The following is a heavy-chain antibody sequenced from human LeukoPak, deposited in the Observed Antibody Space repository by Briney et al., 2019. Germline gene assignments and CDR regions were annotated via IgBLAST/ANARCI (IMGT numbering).Heavy chain of an antibody. Sequence: PSETLSLTCTASGGSISSSSYYWGWIPQPPGKGLEWIGSIYYSGVTYYNPSLESRVTILVDTSKNQFSLKLSSVTAADRAVYYCACPLGYCSSTNCYGDYWGQGTLVTVSS. CDR2: IYYSGVT. V-gene: IGHV4-39*01. D-gene: IGHD2-2*01. CDR1: GGSISSSSYY. J-gene: IGHJ4*02. CDR3: ACPLGYCSSTNCYGDY.